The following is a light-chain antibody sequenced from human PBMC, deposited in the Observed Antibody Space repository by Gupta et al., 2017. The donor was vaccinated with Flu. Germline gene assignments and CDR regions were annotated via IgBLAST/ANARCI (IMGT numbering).Light chain of an antibody. Sequence: EIVLTQSPATLCLSPGERPTLSCRASQSVGTYLAWYQQKPGQTPRLLIYDASNRATGIPARFSGSGSGTDFTLTISSLEPEDFAVYYCQKRSNWPPYTFGQGTRLEIK. CDR1: QSVGTY. V-gene: IGKV3-11*01. CDR2: DAS. J-gene: IGKJ2*01. CDR3: QKRSNWPPYT.